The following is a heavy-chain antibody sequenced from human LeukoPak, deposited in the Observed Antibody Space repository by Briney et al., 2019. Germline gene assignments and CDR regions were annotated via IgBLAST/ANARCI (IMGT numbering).Heavy chain of an antibody. CDR1: GGSFSGYY. J-gene: IGHJ3*02. V-gene: IGHV4-34*01. Sequence: SETLSLTCAVSGGSFSGYYWTWIRQPPGKGLEWIGEINHSGSTNYNPSLKSRVTISVDTSKNQFSLKLSSVTAADTAVYYCARGPTTVTTGAFDIWGQGTMVTVSS. CDR3: ARGPTTVTTGAFDI. CDR2: INHSGST. D-gene: IGHD4-17*01.